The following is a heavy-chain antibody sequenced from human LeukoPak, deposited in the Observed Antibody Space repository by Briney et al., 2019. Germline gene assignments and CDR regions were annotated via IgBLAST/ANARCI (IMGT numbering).Heavy chain of an antibody. J-gene: IGHJ4*02. D-gene: IGHD6-13*01. CDR2: ITSNGGST. CDR1: GFTFSGYA. CDR3: VKSRASSWYVHDY. Sequence: GGSLRLSCSASGFTFSGYAMHWVRQAPGKGLEYVSAITSNGGSTYYADSMKGRFTISRDNSKNTLYLQMSSLRAEDTAVYYCVKSRASSWYVHDYWGQGTLVTVSS. V-gene: IGHV3-64D*09.